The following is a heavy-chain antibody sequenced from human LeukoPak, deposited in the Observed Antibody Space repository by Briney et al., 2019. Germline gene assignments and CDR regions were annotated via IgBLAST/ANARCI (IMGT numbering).Heavy chain of an antibody. D-gene: IGHD2-15*01. Sequence: GASVKVSCKVSGYTLTELSMHWVRQAPGKGLEWIGGFDPEDGETIYAQKFQGRVTMTEDTSTDTAYMELSSLRSEDTAVYYCATSIHYCSGGSCYSYYYGMDVWGQGTTVTVSS. CDR2: FDPEDGET. CDR1: GYTLTELS. V-gene: IGHV1-24*01. CDR3: ATSIHYCSGGSCYSYYYGMDV. J-gene: IGHJ6*02.